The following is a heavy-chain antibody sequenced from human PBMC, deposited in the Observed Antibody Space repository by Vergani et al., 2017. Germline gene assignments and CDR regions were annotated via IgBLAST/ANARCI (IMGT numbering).Heavy chain of an antibody. CDR2: ISSSSSTI. V-gene: IGHV3-48*01. CDR1: GFTFSSYS. CDR3: AKVRWELRFPNGVDY. J-gene: IGHJ4*02. Sequence: EVQLVESGGGLVQPGGSLRLSCAASGFTFSSYSMNWVRQAPGKGLEWVSYISSSSSTIYYADSVKGRFTISRDNAKNSLYLQMNSLRAEDTAVYYCAKVRWELRFPNGVDYWGQGTLVTVSS. D-gene: IGHD3-3*01.